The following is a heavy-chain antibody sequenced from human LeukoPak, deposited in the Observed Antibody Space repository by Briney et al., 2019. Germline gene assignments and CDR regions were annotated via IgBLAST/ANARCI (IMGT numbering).Heavy chain of an antibody. D-gene: IGHD2-2*01. Sequence: GSLRLSCAASGFTFSSYWMTWVRQTPGKGLEWVANIKQDGSEKDYVDSVKGRFTISRDNAKNSLYLQMNSLRAEDTAVYYCARVRGGYCSSTSCSLGFGAFDIWGQGTMVTVSS. J-gene: IGHJ3*02. CDR3: ARVRGGYCSSTSCSLGFGAFDI. CDR2: IKQDGSEK. CDR1: GFTFSSYW. V-gene: IGHV3-7*03.